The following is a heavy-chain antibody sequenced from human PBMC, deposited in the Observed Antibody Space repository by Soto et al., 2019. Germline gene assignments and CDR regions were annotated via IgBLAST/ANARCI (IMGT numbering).Heavy chain of an antibody. Sequence: ASVKVSCKASGYTFTSYGISWVRQAPGQGLEWMGWISAYNGNTNYAQKLQGRVTMTTDTSTSTAYMELRSLRSDDTAVYYCARSKVLSDFSSRYYYGAVPRYGMDVWGQGTTVTVSS. CDR2: ISAYNGNT. V-gene: IGHV1-18*01. CDR1: GYTFTSYG. J-gene: IGHJ6*02. D-gene: IGHD3-3*01. CDR3: ARSKVLSDFSSRYYYGAVPRYGMDV.